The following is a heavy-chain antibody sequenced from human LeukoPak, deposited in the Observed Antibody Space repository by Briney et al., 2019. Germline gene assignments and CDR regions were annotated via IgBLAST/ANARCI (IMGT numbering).Heavy chain of an antibody. D-gene: IGHD2-15*01. CDR2: ISGSGSST. CDR3: AKDRWGSGGSGGGDY. V-gene: IGHV3-23*01. J-gene: IGHJ4*02. Sequence: GGSLRLSCAAPGFTFPNYGMTWVRQAPGKGLEWVSTISGSGSSTYYADSVKGRFTLSRDNSKNTVSLQMNSLRVEDTAVYYCAKDRWGSGGSGGGDYWGQGTLVTVSS. CDR1: GFTFPNYG.